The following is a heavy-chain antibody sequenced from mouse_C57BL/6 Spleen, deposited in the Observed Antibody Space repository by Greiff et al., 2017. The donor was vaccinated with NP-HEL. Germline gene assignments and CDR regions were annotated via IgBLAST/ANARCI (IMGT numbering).Heavy chain of an antibody. CDR1: GYTFTSYW. D-gene: IGHD1-1*01. V-gene: IGHV1-69*01. Sequence: VQLQQPGAELVMPGASVKLSCKASGYTFTSYWMHWVKQRPGQGLEWIGEIDPSDSYTNYNQKFKGKSTLTVDKSSSTAYMQLSSLTSEDSAVYYCARGITTVVATGGGYWGQGTTLTVSS. J-gene: IGHJ2*01. CDR2: IDPSDSYT. CDR3: ARGITTVVATGGGY.